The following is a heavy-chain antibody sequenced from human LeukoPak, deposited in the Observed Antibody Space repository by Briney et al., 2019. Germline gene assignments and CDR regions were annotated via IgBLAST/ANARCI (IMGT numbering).Heavy chain of an antibody. Sequence: SETLSLTCTVSGGSISSGDYYWSWIRQPPGKGLEWIGEINHSGSTNYNPSLKSRVTISVDTSKNQFSLKLSSVTAADTAVYYCAARSSSWSRPIDYWGQGTLVTVSS. D-gene: IGHD6-13*01. V-gene: IGHV4-39*07. CDR3: AARSSSWSRPIDY. CDR1: GGSISSGDYY. CDR2: INHSGST. J-gene: IGHJ4*02.